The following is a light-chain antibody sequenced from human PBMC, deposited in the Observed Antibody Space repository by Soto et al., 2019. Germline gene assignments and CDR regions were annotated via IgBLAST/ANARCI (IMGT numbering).Light chain of an antibody. CDR2: TNN. V-gene: IGLV1-44*01. J-gene: IGLJ3*02. CDR1: NSNIGSHL. Sequence: QSVLTQPPSVSGTPGQRVTISCSGSNSNIGSHLVNWYQQVPGTAPRLLIYTNNQRPSGVPDRSSDSKSGTSASLAISGLQSEDEADYYCATWDGSLQSWVFGGGTKVTVL. CDR3: ATWDGSLQSWV.